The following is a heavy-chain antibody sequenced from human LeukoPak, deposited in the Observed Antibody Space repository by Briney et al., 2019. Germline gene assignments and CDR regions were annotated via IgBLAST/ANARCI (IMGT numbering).Heavy chain of an antibody. V-gene: IGHV3-11*04. J-gene: IGHJ4*02. D-gene: IGHD2-21*02. Sequence: GGSLRLSCAASGFTFSDYYMSWIRQAPGKGLEWVSYISSSSSTIYYADSVKGRFTISRDNAKNSLYLQMNSLRAEDTAVYYCARDTASTRFDYWGQGTLVTVSS. CDR1: GFTFSDYY. CDR3: ARDTASTRFDY. CDR2: ISSSSSTI.